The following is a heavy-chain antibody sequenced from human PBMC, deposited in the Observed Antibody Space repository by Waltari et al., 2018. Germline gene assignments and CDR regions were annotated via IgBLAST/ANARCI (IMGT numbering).Heavy chain of an antibody. J-gene: IGHJ5*02. D-gene: IGHD4-17*01. CDR2: ISSNRNTV. CDR1: GFTFSSYN. CDR3: ARELRVGWFDP. Sequence: EVQLVESGGGLVQPGGSLRLSCAASGFTFSSYNMNWVRQAPGKGLEVISHISSNRNTVYYADSVRGRFTISRDNGQNSLYLQMNNLSAEDTAIYYCARELRVGWFDPWGQGTLVTVSS. V-gene: IGHV3-48*01.